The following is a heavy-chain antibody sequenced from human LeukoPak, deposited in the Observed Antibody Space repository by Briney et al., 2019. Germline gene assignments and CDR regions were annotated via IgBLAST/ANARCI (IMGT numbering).Heavy chain of an antibody. CDR1: GYTFTSYG. CDR2: ISAYNGNT. V-gene: IGHV1-18*01. CDR3: ARIPDYGDYPY. J-gene: IGHJ4*02. D-gene: IGHD4-17*01. Sequence: ASVKVSCKASGYTFTSYGISWVRQAPGQGLEWMGWISAYNGNTNYAQKFQGRVTMTTDTSTTTAYMELRSLRSDDTAVYYCARIPDYGDYPYWGQGTLVTVSS.